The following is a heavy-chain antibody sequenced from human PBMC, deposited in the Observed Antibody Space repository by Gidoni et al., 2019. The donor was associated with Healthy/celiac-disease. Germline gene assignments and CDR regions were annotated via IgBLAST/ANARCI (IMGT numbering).Heavy chain of an antibody. CDR2: IYYSGST. D-gene: IGHD6-13*01. V-gene: IGHV4-39*01. Sequence: GWIRQPPGKGLEWIGSIYYSGSTYYNPSLKSRVTISVDTSKNQFSLKLSSVTAADTAVYYCARLKGGYSSSWYDYWGQGTLVTVSS. CDR3: ARLKGGYSSSWYDY. J-gene: IGHJ4*02.